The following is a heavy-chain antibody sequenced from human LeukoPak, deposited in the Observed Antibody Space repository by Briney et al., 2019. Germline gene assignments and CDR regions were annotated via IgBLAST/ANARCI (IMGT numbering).Heavy chain of an antibody. J-gene: IGHJ3*02. Sequence: SETLSLTCTVSGGSISSYYWSWIRQPPGKGLEWIGYIYYSGSTNYNPSLKSRVTISVDTSKNQFSLKLSSVIAADTAVYYCARDGRISGYYYYTDAFDIWGQGTMVTVSS. CDR3: ARDGRISGYYYYTDAFDI. CDR2: IYYSGST. V-gene: IGHV4-59*01. D-gene: IGHD3-22*01. CDR1: GGSISSYY.